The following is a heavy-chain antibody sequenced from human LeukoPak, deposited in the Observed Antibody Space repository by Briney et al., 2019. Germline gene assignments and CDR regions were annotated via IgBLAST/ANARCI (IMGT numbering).Heavy chain of an antibody. Sequence: SETLSLTCTVSGGSISSGSYYWSWIRQPAGKGLEWIGRIYTSGSTNYNPSLKSRVTISVDTSKNQFSLKLSSVTAADTAVYYCARDPSPVYSGSYYFDYWGQGTLVTVSS. V-gene: IGHV4-61*02. CDR2: IYTSGST. CDR3: ARDPSPVYSGSYYFDY. CDR1: GGSISSGSYY. J-gene: IGHJ4*02. D-gene: IGHD1-26*01.